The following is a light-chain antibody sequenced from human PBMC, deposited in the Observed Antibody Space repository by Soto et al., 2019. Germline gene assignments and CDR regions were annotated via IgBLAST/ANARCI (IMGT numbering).Light chain of an antibody. CDR3: GSYTRTSTLGL. V-gene: IGLV2-14*01. CDR2: DVS. J-gene: IGLJ2*01. CDR1: TTDVGGYNS. Sequence: ALTQPASVSGSPGQSITISCTGTTTDVGGYNSVSWYQQHPGKAPKLIIYDVSYRPSGVSNRFSGSKSGNTASLTISGLQSEDEADYYCGSYTRTSTLGLFGGGTKLTVL.